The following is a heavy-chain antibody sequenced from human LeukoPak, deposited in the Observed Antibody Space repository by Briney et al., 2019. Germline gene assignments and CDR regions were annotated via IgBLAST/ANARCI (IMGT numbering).Heavy chain of an antibody. CDR1: GGTFTSYA. D-gene: IGHD1-26*01. V-gene: IGHV1-69*13. J-gene: IGHJ5*02. CDR2: VIPISGTT. Sequence: ASVKVSCKTSGGTFTSYAITWVRQAPGQGLEWMGKVIPISGTTNYAQKFQGRVTFTADESTSTAYMELSSLRSEDTALYYCARKLRLGGNWFDPWGQGTLVTVSS. CDR3: ARKLRLGGNWFDP.